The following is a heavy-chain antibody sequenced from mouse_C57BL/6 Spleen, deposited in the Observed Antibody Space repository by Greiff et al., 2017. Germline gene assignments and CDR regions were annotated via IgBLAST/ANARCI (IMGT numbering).Heavy chain of an antibody. V-gene: IGHV5-6*01. J-gene: IGHJ3*01. Sequence: EVMLVESGGDLVKPGGSLKLSCAASGFTFSSYGMSWVRQTPDKRLEWVATISSGGSYTYYPDSVKGRFTISRDNAKNTLYLQMSSLKSEDTAMYYCARQKGSDTWFAYWGQGTLVTVSA. D-gene: IGHD3-3*01. CDR2: ISSGGSYT. CDR3: ARQKGSDTWFAY. CDR1: GFTFSSYG.